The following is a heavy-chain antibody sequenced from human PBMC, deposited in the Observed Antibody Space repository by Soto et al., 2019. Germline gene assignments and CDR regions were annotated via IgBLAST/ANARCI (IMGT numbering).Heavy chain of an antibody. CDR3: ARGSPEGTMVRGVTISSSEGMDV. J-gene: IGHJ6*02. D-gene: IGHD3-10*01. V-gene: IGHV4-39*01. Sequence: NPSETLSLTCAVSGGSISSSSYYWGWIRQPPGKGLEWIGNIYYSGSTYYNPSLKSRVTISVDTSKNQFSLKLSSVTAADTAVYYCARGSPEGTMVRGVTISSSEGMDVWGQGTTVTVSS. CDR2: IYYSGST. CDR1: GGSISSSSYY.